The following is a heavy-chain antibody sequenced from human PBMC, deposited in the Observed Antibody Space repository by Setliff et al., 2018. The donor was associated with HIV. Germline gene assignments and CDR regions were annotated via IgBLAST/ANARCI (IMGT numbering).Heavy chain of an antibody. CDR3: AKGLDYVDSSGYSYFRL. V-gene: IGHV3-23*01. J-gene: IGHJ4*02. CDR1: GFTFSSFA. Sequence: GGSLRLSCGASGFTFSSFAMNWVRHAPGKGLELVSAVSGSGTATEYADSVKGRFTISRDNSKNALYLEMNNLRAEDTAIYYCAKGLDYVDSSGYSYFRLWGQGTQVTVSS. D-gene: IGHD3-22*01. CDR2: VSGSGTAT.